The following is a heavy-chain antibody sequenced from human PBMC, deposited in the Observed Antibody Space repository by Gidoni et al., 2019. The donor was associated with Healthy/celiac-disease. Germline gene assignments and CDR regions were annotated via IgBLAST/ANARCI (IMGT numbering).Heavy chain of an antibody. Sequence: EVQLVESGGGLVKPGRSLRLSCTASGSTFGDYAMSWFRQAPGKGLEWVGFIRSKAYGGTTEYAASVKGRFTISRDDSKSIAYLQMNSLKTEDTAVYYCTRDLQAYVWGSYRPDYWGQGTLVTVSS. CDR2: IRSKAYGGTT. D-gene: IGHD3-16*02. CDR3: TRDLQAYVWGSYRPDY. V-gene: IGHV3-49*05. J-gene: IGHJ4*02. CDR1: GSTFGDYA.